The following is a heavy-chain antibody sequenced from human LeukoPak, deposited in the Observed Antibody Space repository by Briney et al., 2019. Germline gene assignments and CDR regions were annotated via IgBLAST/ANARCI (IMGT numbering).Heavy chain of an antibody. CDR3: AKVLYYDSSGSSDYYYYGMDV. Sequence: GGSLRLSCAASGFTFRSYWMSWVRQAPGKGLEWVANIKQDGSGKYYVDSVKGRFTISRDNAKNSLYLQMNSLRAEDTAVYYCAKVLYYDSSGSSDYYYYGMDVWGQGTSVTVSS. V-gene: IGHV3-7*02. CDR2: IKQDGSGK. D-gene: IGHD3-22*01. CDR1: GFTFRSYW. J-gene: IGHJ6*02.